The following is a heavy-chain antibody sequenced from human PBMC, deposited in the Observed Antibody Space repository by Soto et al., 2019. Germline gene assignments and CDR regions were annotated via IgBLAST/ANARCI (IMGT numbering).Heavy chain of an antibody. J-gene: IGHJ5*02. V-gene: IGHV3-30-3*01. D-gene: IGHD3-10*01. CDR1: GFSFNGYA. CDR3: ARIGHSVSAGSGFDP. Sequence: QVQVVESGGGVVQPGRSLRLSCVASGFSFNGYAVNWVRQAPGKGLEWVALISHDASSQWYADSVKGRFTISRDTAKKTVYLQMNTLRLDDTALYYCARIGHSVSAGSGFDPWGQGTLVIVSS. CDR2: ISHDASSQ.